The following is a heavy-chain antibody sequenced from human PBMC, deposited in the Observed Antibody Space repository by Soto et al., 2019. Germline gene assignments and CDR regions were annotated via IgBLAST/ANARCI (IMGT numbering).Heavy chain of an antibody. D-gene: IGHD6-19*01. J-gene: IGHJ6*03. CDR1: GYTLTELS. CDR2: FDPEDGET. Sequence: GASVKVSCKVSGYTLTELSMHWVRQAPGKGLEWMGGFDPEDGETIYAQKFQGRVTMTEDTSTDTAYMELSSLRSEDTAVYYCATRGPPGIAVAGTGFYYCMDGWGKGTKVTDPS. CDR3: ATRGPPGIAVAGTGFYYCMDG. V-gene: IGHV1-24*01.